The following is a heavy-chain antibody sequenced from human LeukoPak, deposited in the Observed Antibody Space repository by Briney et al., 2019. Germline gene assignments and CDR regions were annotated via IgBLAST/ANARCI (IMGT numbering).Heavy chain of an antibody. D-gene: IGHD3-9*01. J-gene: IGHJ4*02. CDR3: ARDLEYDILTGWSDY. V-gene: IGHV3-7*01. Sequence: PGGSLRLSCAASGFTFSSYWMSWVRQAPGKGLEWVANIKQDGSEKYYVDSVKGRFTISRDNAKTSLYLQMNSLRAEDTAVYYCARDLEYDILTGWSDYWGQGTLVTVSS. CDR2: IKQDGSEK. CDR1: GFTFSSYW.